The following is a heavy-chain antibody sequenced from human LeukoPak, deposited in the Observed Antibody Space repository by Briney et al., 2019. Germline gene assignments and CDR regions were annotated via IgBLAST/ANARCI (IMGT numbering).Heavy chain of an antibody. CDR1: GFTFSSYA. Sequence: PGGSLRLSCAASGFTFSSYAMHWVRQAPGKGLEWVAVISYDGSNKYYADSVKGRFTISRDNSKNTLYLQMNSLRAEDTAVYYCARDRLRRGSFDAFDIWGQGTMVTVSS. CDR2: ISYDGSNK. V-gene: IGHV3-30-3*01. D-gene: IGHD1-26*01. CDR3: ARDRLRRGSFDAFDI. J-gene: IGHJ3*02.